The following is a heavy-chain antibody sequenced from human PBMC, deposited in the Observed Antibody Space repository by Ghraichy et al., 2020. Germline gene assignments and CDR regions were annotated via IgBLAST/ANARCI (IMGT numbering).Heavy chain of an antibody. V-gene: IGHV3-7*04. CDR3: ARDPGVAAAGTVGYFDY. J-gene: IGHJ4*02. Sequence: SCAASRFTFSDYWMSWVRQAPGKGLEWVANIRQDGSQIRYVDSVKGRFTISRDNAKNSLFLQLNSLRAEDTAVYYCARDPGVAAAGTVGYFDYWGQGALVTVSS. CDR2: IRQDGSQI. D-gene: IGHD6-13*01. CDR1: RFTFSDYW.